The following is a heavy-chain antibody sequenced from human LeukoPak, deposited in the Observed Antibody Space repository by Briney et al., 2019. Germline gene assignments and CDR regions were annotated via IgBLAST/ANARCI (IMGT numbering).Heavy chain of an antibody. J-gene: IGHJ2*01. V-gene: IGHV3-74*01. Sequence: PGGSLRLSCEASGFTFSSNEMNWVRQAPGKGLVWVSRINSDGSRTTYADSVKGRFTIFRDNAKNSLYLQMNRLRVDDTAVYYCAGGVGWHFALWGRGTQLSVSS. D-gene: IGHD3-10*01. CDR1: GFTFSSNE. CDR3: AGGVGWHFAL. CDR2: INSDGSRT.